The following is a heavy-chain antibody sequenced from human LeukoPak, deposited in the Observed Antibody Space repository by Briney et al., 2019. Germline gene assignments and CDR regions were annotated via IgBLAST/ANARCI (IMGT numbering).Heavy chain of an antibody. Sequence: GGSLRLSCAASGFTFSSYSMNWVRQAPGKGLEWVSSISSSSSYIYYADSVKGRFTISRDNAKNSLYLQMNSLRAEDTALYYCAKGAMSSGLPFDYWGQGTLVTVSS. V-gene: IGHV3-21*04. J-gene: IGHJ4*02. CDR1: GFTFSSYS. CDR2: ISSSSSYI. D-gene: IGHD3-10*01. CDR3: AKGAMSSGLPFDY.